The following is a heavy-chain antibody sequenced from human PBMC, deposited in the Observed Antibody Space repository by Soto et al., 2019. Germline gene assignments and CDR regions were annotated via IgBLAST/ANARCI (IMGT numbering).Heavy chain of an antibody. Sequence: GGSLRLSCAASGFTFSSYAMSWVRQAPGKGLVWVSRIDNDGSRTSYADSVKGRFTISRDNAQNTLYLQMNSLRAEDTAVYYCARDVQFQSFDYWGQGNLVNVSS. V-gene: IGHV3-74*01. D-gene: IGHD4-4*01. CDR3: ARDVQFQSFDY. CDR1: GFTFSSYA. J-gene: IGHJ4*02. CDR2: IDNDGSRT.